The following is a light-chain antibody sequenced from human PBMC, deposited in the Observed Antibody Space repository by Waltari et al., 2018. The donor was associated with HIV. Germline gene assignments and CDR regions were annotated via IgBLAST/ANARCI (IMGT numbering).Light chain of an antibody. V-gene: IGLV2-14*01. J-gene: IGLJ2*01. CDR1: SSDVGAYNY. CDR2: EVS. Sequence: QSALTQPASVSGSPGQSITISCTGTSSDVGAYNYVPWYQQHPDQAPKLMIYEVSNRPSGVSNRFSGSKSGNTASLTISGLQAEDEADYYCSSYTTTRTLVFGGGTKLTVL. CDR3: SSYTTTRTLV.